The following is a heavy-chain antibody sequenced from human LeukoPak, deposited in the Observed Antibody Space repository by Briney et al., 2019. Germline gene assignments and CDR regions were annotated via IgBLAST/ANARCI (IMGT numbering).Heavy chain of an antibody. CDR2: IVGSGYA. V-gene: IGHV3-23*01. J-gene: IGHJ5*02. D-gene: IGHD3-10*01. CDR1: GFTFSNNG. CDR3: LPYGSGST. Sequence: GGSLRHSCAASGFTFSNNGMTWVRQAPGKGLEWVSAIVGSGYAYNADSVKGRFTISRDSSKNTVYLQMNTLRAEDTAVYYCLPYGSGSTWGQGTLVTVSS.